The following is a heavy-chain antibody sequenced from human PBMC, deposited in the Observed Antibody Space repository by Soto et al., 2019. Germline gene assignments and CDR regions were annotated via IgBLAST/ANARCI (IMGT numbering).Heavy chain of an antibody. Sequence: PSETLSLTCSVSGGSFSRYYWSWLRQPPGKGLEWIGSIYYTGGTTYNPSLRGRVTISLDTSKNQFSLKLSSVTAADTAVYYCARGKAADYWGQGTLVTVSS. CDR2: IYYTGGT. CDR3: ARGKAADY. D-gene: IGHD6-25*01. CDR1: GGSFSRYY. V-gene: IGHV4-59*08. J-gene: IGHJ4*02.